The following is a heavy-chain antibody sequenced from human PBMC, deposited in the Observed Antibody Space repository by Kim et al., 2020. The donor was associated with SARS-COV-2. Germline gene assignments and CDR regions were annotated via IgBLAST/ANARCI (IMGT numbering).Heavy chain of an antibody. CDR1: GYTFTSYD. J-gene: IGHJ4*02. Sequence: ASVKVSCKASGYTFTSYDINWVRQATGQGLEWMGWMNPNSGNTGYAQKFQGRVTMTRNTSISTAYMELSSLRSEDTAVYYCARPTRIAAAGFFDYWGQGTLVTVSS. CDR3: ARPTRIAAAGFFDY. CDR2: MNPNSGNT. D-gene: IGHD6-13*01. V-gene: IGHV1-8*01.